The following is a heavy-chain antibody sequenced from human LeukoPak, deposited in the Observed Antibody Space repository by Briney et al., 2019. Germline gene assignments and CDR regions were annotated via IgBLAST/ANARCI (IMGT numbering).Heavy chain of an antibody. J-gene: IGHJ4*02. CDR3: TRGNGWYFY. V-gene: IGHV4-59*12. CDR1: GGSISSNK. D-gene: IGHD6-19*01. CDR2: IYYSGST. Sequence: PSETLSLTCTVSGGSISSNKWWSWLRQAPGKGLEWIGYIYYSGSTNYNPSLNSRVTMSVDTSKNQVSLRLTSVTAADTAMYFCTRGNGWYFYWGQGTLVTVSS.